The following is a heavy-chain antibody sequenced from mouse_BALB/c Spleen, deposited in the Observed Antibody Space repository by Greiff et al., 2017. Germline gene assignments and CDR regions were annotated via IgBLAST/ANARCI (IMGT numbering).Heavy chain of an antibody. D-gene: IGHD1-1*01. CDR2: ISSGSSTI. CDR1: GFTFSSFG. V-gene: IGHV5-17*02. J-gene: IGHJ4*01. CDR3: ARNYGSSWAMDY. Sequence: EVQGVESGGGLVQPGGSRKLSCAASGFTFSSFGMHWVRQAPEKGLEWVAYISSGSSTIYYADTVKGRFTISRDNPKNTLFLQMTSLRSEDTAMYYCARNYGSSWAMDYWGQGTSVTVSS.